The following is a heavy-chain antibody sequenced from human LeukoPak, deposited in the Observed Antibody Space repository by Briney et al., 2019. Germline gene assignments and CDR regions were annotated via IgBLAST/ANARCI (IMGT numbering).Heavy chain of an antibody. J-gene: IGHJ4*02. D-gene: IGHD6-13*01. CDR1: GFTFSSYA. CDR3: AGPEEGHSSSWRTELLTCPFDY. CDR2: ISGSGGST. Sequence: PGGSLRLSCAASGFTFSSYAMSWVRQAPGKGLEWVSAISGSGGSTYYADSVKGRFTISRDNSKNTLYLQMNSLRAEDTAVYYCAGPEEGHSSSWRTELLTCPFDYWGQGTLVTVSS. V-gene: IGHV3-23*01.